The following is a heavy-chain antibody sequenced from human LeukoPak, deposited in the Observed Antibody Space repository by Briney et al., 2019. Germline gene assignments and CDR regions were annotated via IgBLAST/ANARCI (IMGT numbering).Heavy chain of an antibody. Sequence: RVSLRLSCAASGFTFNSYALSWVRQAPGKGLEWVSTIGGGGENTYYADSVKGRFTIARDNSRNTLYLQMKSLRAEDTAVYFCAKVFTGSQDYWGQGTLVTVSS. V-gene: IGHV3-23*01. J-gene: IGHJ4*02. CDR1: GFTFNSYA. CDR3: AKVFTGSQDY. D-gene: IGHD1-26*01. CDR2: IGGGGENT.